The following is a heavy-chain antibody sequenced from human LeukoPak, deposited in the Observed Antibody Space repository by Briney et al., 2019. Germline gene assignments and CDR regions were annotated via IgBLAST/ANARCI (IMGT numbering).Heavy chain of an antibody. D-gene: IGHD1-1*01. J-gene: IGHJ1*01. CDR3: ARDKAGNAEYFQH. V-gene: IGHV3-33*01. CDR2: IWFDGGNK. Sequence: PGGSLRLSCAASGFTFSSYGMHRVRQAPGKGLEWVAVIWFDGGNKYYADSVKGRFTVSRDNSKSTLYLQTNSLRGEDTAVYYCARDKAGNAEYFQHWGQGTLVTVSS. CDR1: GFTFSSYG.